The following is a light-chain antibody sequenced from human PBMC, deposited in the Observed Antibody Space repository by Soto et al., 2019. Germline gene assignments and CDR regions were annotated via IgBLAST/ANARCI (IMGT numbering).Light chain of an antibody. J-gene: IGKJ4*01. V-gene: IGKV1-33*01. CDR1: HDIGTY. CDR3: QQFDSVPLT. CDR2: DTS. Sequence: VQMTQSPSSLSASVGDRVTITCQASHDIGTYLNWYQHKPGKAPKLLIFDTSHLATGVPARFSGGGSDTYFTFTITNLQPEDFAVYYCQQFDSVPLTFGGGTHVEI.